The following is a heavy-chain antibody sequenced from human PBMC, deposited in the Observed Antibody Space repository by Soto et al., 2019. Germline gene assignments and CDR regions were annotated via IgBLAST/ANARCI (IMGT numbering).Heavy chain of an antibody. CDR2: IKQDGGEK. CDR1: GFSFNMYW. Sequence: EVQLVESGGGSVQPGESLRLSCVASGFSFNMYWMSWIRQAPGKGLEWVARIKQDGGEKYYVDSVKGRFTVSRDNAKNSLHLQLHSVSADDAGICYCVRDQLILPADDFYYGVDVWGQGTTVTVSS. V-gene: IGHV3-7*03. J-gene: IGHJ6*02. CDR3: VRDQLILPADDFYYGVDV.